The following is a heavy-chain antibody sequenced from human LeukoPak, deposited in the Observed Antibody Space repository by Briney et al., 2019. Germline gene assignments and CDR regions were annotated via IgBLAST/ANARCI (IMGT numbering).Heavy chain of an antibody. V-gene: IGHV4-59*01. CDR1: GGSISSYY. D-gene: IGHD6-6*01. J-gene: IGHJ2*01. CDR3: ATAKGSEYSSSSNWYFDL. CDR2: IYYSGST. Sequence: PSETQSLTCTVSGGSISSYYWSWIRQPPGKGLEWIGYIYYSGSTNYNPSLKSRVTISVDTSKNQFSLKLSSVTAADTAVYYCATAKGSEYSSSSNWYFDLWGRGTLVTVSS.